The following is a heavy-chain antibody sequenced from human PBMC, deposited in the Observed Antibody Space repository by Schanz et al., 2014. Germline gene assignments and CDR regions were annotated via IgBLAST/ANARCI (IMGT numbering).Heavy chain of an antibody. CDR2: IGGSGSDT. CDR3: AKKGGDYGSGSYQIIDD. CDR1: GFTFSSFA. V-gene: IGHV3-23*01. D-gene: IGHD3-10*01. Sequence: EVQLLESGGGLVQPGGSLRLSCEASGFTFSSFAMSWVRQAPGKGLEWVSYIGGSGSDTYYEDSVRGRFTIPRDNSKNMLYLQMRADDTAVYYCAKKGGDYGSGSYQIIDDWGQGTLVTVSS. J-gene: IGHJ4*02.